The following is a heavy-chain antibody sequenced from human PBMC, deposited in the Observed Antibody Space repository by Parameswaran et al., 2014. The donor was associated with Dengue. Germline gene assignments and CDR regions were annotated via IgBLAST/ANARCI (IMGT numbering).Heavy chain of an antibody. CDR2: IYPGDSDT. J-gene: IGHJ4*02. V-gene: IGHV5-51*01. Sequence: PREGLEWMGIIYPGDSDTRYSPSFQGQVTISADKSISTAYLQWSSLKASDTAMYYCASCIAVAGTCYFDYWAREPWSPSPQ. D-gene: IGHD6-19*01. CDR3: ASCIAVAGTCYFDY.